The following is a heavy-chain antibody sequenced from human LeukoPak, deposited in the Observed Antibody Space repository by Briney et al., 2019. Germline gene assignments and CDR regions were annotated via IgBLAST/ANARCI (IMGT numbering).Heavy chain of an antibody. J-gene: IGHJ3*02. CDR1: GFTFTSSA. Sequence: TSVKVSCKASGFTFTSSAVQWVRQARGQRLEWIGWIVVGSGNTNYAQKFQERVTITRDTSTSTAYMELGSLRSEDTAVYYCAAGYYDSSGSLPEISAFDIWGQGTMVTVSS. CDR3: AAGYYDSSGSLPEISAFDI. CDR2: IVVGSGNT. V-gene: IGHV1-58*01. D-gene: IGHD3-22*01.